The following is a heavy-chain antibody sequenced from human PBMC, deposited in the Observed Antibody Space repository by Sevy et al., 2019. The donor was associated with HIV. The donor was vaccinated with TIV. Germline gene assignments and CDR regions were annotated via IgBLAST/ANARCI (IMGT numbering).Heavy chain of an antibody. CDR2: VYPDDSGI. D-gene: IGHD3-22*01. J-gene: IGHJ4*02. V-gene: IGHV5-51*01. CDR1: GYRFTSYW. Sequence: GESLKISCKGSGYRFTSYWIGWVRQMPGKGLEWMGIVYPDDSGIRYSPSFQGQVTISADKSINTAYLQWSSLKASDTAMYFCARRVYDSSGYPQYYFDYWGQGTLVTVSS. CDR3: ARRVYDSSGYPQYYFDY.